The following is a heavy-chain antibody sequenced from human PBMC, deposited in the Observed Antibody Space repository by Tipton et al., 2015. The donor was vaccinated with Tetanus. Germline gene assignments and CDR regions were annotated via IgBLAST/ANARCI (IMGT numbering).Heavy chain of an antibody. CDR2: IYQTGTT. CDR1: GASISSSDYY. Sequence: TLSLTCTVSGASISSSDYYWSWIRKPPGKDLEWIGYIYQTGTTYYNPSLKGRVTISMDRSNTQFSLRLDSLTAADTAVYYCARAAGFLGLTHDFWGRGTLVSVSS. D-gene: IGHD2/OR15-2a*01. V-gene: IGHV4-30-4*01. J-gene: IGHJ4*02. CDR3: ARAAGFLGLTHDF.